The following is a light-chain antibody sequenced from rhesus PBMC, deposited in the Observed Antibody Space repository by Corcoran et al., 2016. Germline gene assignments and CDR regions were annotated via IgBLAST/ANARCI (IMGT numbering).Light chain of an antibody. V-gene: IGKV1S15*01. CDR3: QHGYESPFT. CDR2: YAS. Sequence: DIQMTQSPSSLSASVGDTVTIICRASQGIGNILAWYQQKPGKVPKLLIYYASTLQTGVPSRFRGRGSGTDFSLTITSLQPDDVAAYYCQHGYESPFTFGPGTKLNIQ. CDR1: QGIGNI. J-gene: IGKJ3*01.